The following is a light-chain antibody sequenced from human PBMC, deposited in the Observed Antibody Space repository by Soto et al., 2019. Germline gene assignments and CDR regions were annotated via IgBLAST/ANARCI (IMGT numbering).Light chain of an antibody. J-gene: IGKJ4*01. CDR1: QSISSF. CDR2: AAS. Sequence: DIQMTQSPSSLSASVGDRVTITCRASQSISSFLNWYQQKPGKAPKLLIYAASSLQSGVPSRFSGRGSGTDFTLPISGLQPEEFATYYCQQLKSYPLTFGGGTKVEIK. CDR3: QQLKSYPLT. V-gene: IGKV1-39*01.